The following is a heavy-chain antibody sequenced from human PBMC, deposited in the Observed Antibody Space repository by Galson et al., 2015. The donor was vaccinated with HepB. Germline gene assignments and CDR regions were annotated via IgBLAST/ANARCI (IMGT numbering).Heavy chain of an antibody. CDR2: IYYSGST. CDR1: GGSISSYY. D-gene: IGHD1-26*01. J-gene: IGHJ4*02. Sequence: ETLSLTCTVSGGSISSYYWSWIRPPPGKGLEWIGYIYYSGSTNYNPSLKSRVTISVDTSKNQFSLKLSSVTAADTAVYYCARDGVGARSYQLGFDYWGQGTLVTVSS. V-gene: IGHV4-59*01. CDR3: ARDGVGARSYQLGFDY.